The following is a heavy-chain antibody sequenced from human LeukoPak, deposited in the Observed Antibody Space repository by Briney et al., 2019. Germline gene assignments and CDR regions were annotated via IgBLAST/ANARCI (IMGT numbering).Heavy chain of an antibody. J-gene: IGHJ1*01. CDR3: ARVDSGSACAS. V-gene: IGHV3-74*01. CDR2: IKSDGST. D-gene: IGHD6-19*01. Sequence: PGGSLRLSCAASGFTFSSYWMHWVRQTPGKGLVWVSRIKSDGSTIYADSVKGRFTISRDISKNTLYLQMGSLRPEDMAVYYCARVDSGSACASWGQGILVTVSS. CDR1: GFTFSSYW.